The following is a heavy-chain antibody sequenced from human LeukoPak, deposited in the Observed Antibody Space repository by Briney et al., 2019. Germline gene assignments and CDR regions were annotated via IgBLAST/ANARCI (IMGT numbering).Heavy chain of an antibody. Sequence: PSQTLSLTCTVSGGSISSGDYYWSWIRQPPGKGLEWIGYIYYSGSTYYNPSLKSRVTISVDTSKNQFSLKLSSVTAADTAVYYCARGDTYYYDSSASWLSPWGLGTLVTVSS. CDR3: ARGDTYYYDSSASWLSP. D-gene: IGHD3-22*01. J-gene: IGHJ5*02. CDR1: GGSISSGDYY. CDR2: IYYSGST. V-gene: IGHV4-30-4*01.